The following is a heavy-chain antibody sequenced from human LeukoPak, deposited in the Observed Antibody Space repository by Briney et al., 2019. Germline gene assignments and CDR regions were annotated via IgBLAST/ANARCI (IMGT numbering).Heavy chain of an antibody. J-gene: IGHJ3*02. D-gene: IGHD6-19*01. V-gene: IGHV6-1*01. CDR2: TYYRSKWYN. Sequence: SQTLSLTCAISGDSVSSNSAAWNWIRQSPSRGLGWLGRTYYRSKWYNDYAVSVKSRITINPDTSKNQFSLQLNSVTPEDTAVYYCATDTYSSGWGAFDIWGQGTMVTVSP. CDR3: ATDTYSSGWGAFDI. CDR1: GDSVSSNSAA.